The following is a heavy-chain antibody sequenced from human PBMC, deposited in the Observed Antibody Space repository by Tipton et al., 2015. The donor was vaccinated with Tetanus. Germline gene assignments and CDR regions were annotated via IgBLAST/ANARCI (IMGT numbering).Heavy chain of an antibody. J-gene: IGHJ4*02. D-gene: IGHD6-19*01. Sequence: QSGAEVKKPGASVKVSCKGSGYTFTNYGINWVRQAPGQGLEWMGWDSGYSGNTIYARKVQGRVTMTTDTSTNTAYLELRSRRSDDTAVYFCARLVKQWLVPEDYWGQGTLVTVS. V-gene: IGHV1-18*01. CDR1: GYTFTNYG. CDR2: DSGYSGNT. CDR3: ARLVKQWLVPEDY.